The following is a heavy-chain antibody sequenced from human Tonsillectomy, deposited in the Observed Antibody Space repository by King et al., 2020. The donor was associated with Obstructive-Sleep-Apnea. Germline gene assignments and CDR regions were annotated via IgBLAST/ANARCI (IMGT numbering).Heavy chain of an antibody. CDR3: ERLYCSSTSCQAYYDYGMVV. Sequence: VQLVESGAEVKKPGESLKISCKGSGYSFTSYWIGWGRQMPGKGLEWMGSIYPGDSDTRYSPSFQGQVTISADKSLRTAYLQWGSLKASDTAMYYCERLYCSSTSCQAYYDYGMVVWVQGTTVTVSS. V-gene: IGHV5-51*01. J-gene: IGHJ6*02. CDR1: GYSFTSYW. D-gene: IGHD2-2*01. CDR2: IYPGDSDT.